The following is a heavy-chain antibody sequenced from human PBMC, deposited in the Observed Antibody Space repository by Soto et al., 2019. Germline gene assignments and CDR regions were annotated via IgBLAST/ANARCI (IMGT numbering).Heavy chain of an antibody. CDR3: ARGVRDCSSTGCLAPFDI. V-gene: IGHV1-2*04. CDR2: INPNSGGT. J-gene: IGHJ3*02. D-gene: IGHD2-2*01. Sequence: ASVKVSCKASGYTFTGYYMHWVRQAPGQGLEWMGWINPNSGGTNYAQKFQGWVTMTRDTSISTAYMELSRLRSDDTAVYYCARGVRDCSSTGCLAPFDIWGQGTMVTVSS. CDR1: GYTFTGYY.